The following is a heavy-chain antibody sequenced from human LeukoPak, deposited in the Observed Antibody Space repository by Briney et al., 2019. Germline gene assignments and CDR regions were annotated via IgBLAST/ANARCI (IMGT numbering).Heavy chain of an antibody. Sequence: TGGSLRLSCAASGFTFSSYAMHWVRQAPGKGLEWVAVISYDGSNKYYADSVKVRFTISRDNSKNTLYLQMNSLRAEDTAVYYCASKTRSITIFGVVLTGLGAVGMDVWGQGTTVTVSS. CDR3: ASKTRSITIFGVVLTGLGAVGMDV. D-gene: IGHD3-3*01. CDR2: ISYDGSNK. J-gene: IGHJ6*02. CDR1: GFTFSSYA. V-gene: IGHV3-30-3*01.